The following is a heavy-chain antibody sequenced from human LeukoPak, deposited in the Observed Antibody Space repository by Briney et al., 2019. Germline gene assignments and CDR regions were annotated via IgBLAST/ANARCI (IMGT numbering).Heavy chain of an antibody. Sequence: GASVKVSCKASGYTFTGYYIHWVRQAPGQGLEWMGWINPNGGGTNYAQKFQGRVTMTRDTSITTAYMELSRLRSDDTAVYYCARDIGSGSYYPAYWGQGTLVTVSS. J-gene: IGHJ4*02. CDR3: ARDIGSGSYYPAY. CDR2: INPNGGGT. CDR1: GYTFTGYY. V-gene: IGHV1-2*02. D-gene: IGHD1-26*01.